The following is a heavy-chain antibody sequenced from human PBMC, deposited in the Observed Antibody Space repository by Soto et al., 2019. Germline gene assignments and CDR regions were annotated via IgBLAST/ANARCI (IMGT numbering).Heavy chain of an antibody. D-gene: IGHD6-19*01. Sequence: QVQLVQSGAEVKKPGSSVKVSCKASGGTFSSYTISWVRQAPGQGLEWMGRIIPILGLANYAQKFQGRVTLTADKSTSTAYMELSSLRSEDTAVYYCAHIAVASSWDYWGQGTLVTVSS. CDR1: GGTFSSYT. J-gene: IGHJ4*02. CDR3: AHIAVASSWDY. V-gene: IGHV1-69*02. CDR2: IIPILGLA.